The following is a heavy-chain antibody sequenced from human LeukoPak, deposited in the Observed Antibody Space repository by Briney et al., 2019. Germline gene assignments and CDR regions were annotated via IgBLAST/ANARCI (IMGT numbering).Heavy chain of an antibody. Sequence: PSETLSLTCAVYGGSFSGYYWSWIRQPPGKGLEWIGEINHSGSTNYNPSLKSRVTISVDTSKNQFSLKLSSVTAADTAVYYCARGLWFSYYYYYYMDVWGKGTTVTVSS. V-gene: IGHV4-34*01. J-gene: IGHJ6*03. CDR3: ARGLWFSYYYYYYMDV. CDR2: INHSGST. CDR1: GGSFSGYY. D-gene: IGHD3-10*01.